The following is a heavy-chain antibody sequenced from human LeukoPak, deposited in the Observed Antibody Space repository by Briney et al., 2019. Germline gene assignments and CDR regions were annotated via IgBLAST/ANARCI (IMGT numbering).Heavy chain of an antibody. J-gene: IGHJ4*02. D-gene: IGHD3-10*01. Sequence: PGGSLRLSCAASGFTFSGYAMSWVRQAPGKGLEWVSAISGSGGSTYYADSVKGRFTISRDNSKNTLHLQMNSLRAEDTAVYYCATMVRGVHFDYWGQGTLVTVSS. CDR3: ATMVRGVHFDY. V-gene: IGHV3-23*01. CDR2: ISGSGGST. CDR1: GFTFSGYA.